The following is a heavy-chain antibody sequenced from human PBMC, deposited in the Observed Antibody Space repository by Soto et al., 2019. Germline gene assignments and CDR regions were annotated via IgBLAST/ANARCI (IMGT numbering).Heavy chain of an antibody. V-gene: IGHV4-61*01. CDR2: IYYSGST. J-gene: IGHJ5*02. CDR3: ARAITGTTGHLGFDP. D-gene: IGHD1-7*01. CDR1: GGSVSSGSYY. Sequence: LSLTCTVSGGSVSSGSYYWSWIRQPPGKGLEWIGYIYYSGSTNYNPSLKSRVTISVDTSKNQFSLKLSSVTAADTAVYYCARAITGTTGHLGFDPWGQGTLVTVSS.